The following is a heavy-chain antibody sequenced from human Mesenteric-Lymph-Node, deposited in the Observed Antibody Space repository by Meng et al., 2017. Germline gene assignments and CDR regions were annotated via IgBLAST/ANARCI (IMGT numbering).Heavy chain of an antibody. CDR3: ARGHWGLNY. J-gene: IGHJ4*02. Sequence: QVQRVESGGGFVKPGGSLRLSCAASGFTFRDHYMTWIRQAPGKRLEWLAYISTGATTIDYADSLKGRFTISRDDSKNSLYPQMNSLRDDDSALYFCARGHWGLNYWGQGTLVTVSS. CDR1: GFTFRDHY. CDR2: ISTGATTI. V-gene: IGHV3-11*01. D-gene: IGHD7-27*01.